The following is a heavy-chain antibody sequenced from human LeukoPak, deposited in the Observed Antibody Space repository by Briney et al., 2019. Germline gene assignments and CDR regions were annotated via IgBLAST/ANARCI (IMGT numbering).Heavy chain of an antibody. Sequence: SETLSLTCAVYGGSFSGYYWSWIRQPPGKGLEWIGEINHSGSTNYNPSLKSRVTTSVDTSKNQFSLKLSSVTAADTAVYYCARDRQWLVGGIFDYWGQGTLVTVSS. V-gene: IGHV4-34*01. J-gene: IGHJ4*02. CDR1: GGSFSGYY. D-gene: IGHD6-19*01. CDR2: INHSGST. CDR3: ARDRQWLVGGIFDY.